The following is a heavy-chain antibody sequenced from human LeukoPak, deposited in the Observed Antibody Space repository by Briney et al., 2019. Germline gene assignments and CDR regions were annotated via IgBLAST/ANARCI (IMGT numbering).Heavy chain of an antibody. Sequence: SETLSLTCTVSGGSISSYYWSWIRQPPGKGLEWIAYIYYSGSTNYTPSLKSRVPISVDTYKNQFSLKLSSVTAADTAVYYCARYVWGSYPTFEDYWGQGTLVTVSS. CDR3: ARYVWGSYPTFEDY. CDR1: GGSISSYY. D-gene: IGHD3-16*02. V-gene: IGHV4-59*01. CDR2: IYYSGST. J-gene: IGHJ4*02.